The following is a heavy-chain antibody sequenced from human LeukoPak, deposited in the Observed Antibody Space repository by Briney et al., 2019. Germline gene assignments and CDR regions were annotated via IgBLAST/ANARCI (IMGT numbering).Heavy chain of an antibody. J-gene: IGHJ4*02. V-gene: IGHV3-23*01. CDR3: TKDVQNDVGATDC. CDR1: GFTFSIHA. CDR2: IDRSGERT. Sequence: GGSLRLSCAASGFTFSIHAMTWVRQAPGKGLEWVSTIDRSGERTHYADSVKGRSTISRDNSRNTLYLQMNSLRAEDTAIYYCTKDVQNDVGATDCWGQGTLVTVSS. D-gene: IGHD1-26*01.